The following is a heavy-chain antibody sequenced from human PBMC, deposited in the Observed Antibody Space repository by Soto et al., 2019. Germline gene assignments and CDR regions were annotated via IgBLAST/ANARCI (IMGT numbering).Heavy chain of an antibody. V-gene: IGHV4-61*01. J-gene: IGHJ6*02. CDR2: IYYSGST. CDR3: ARGTSLKFHAMDV. Sequence: QVQLQESGPGLVKPSETLSLTCTVSGGSVSSGSYYWNWIRQPPGKGLEWIGYIYYSGSTNYNPSLKSLVTISLDTSKNQCSLKLSSVTAADTAVYVCARGTSLKFHAMDVWGQGTTVTVSS. CDR1: GGSVSSGSYY. D-gene: IGHD2-21*01.